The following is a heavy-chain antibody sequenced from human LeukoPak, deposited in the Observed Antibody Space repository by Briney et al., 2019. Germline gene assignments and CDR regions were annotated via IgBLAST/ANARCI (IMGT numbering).Heavy chain of an antibody. Sequence: GGSLRLSCAASEFTFSSYSMNWVRQAPGKGLEWVSYISSRSSTMYYADSVKGRFTISRDNAKNSLYLQMNSLRAEDTAVYYCARVGYDDAFDIWGQGTLVTVSS. J-gene: IGHJ3*02. V-gene: IGHV3-48*04. CDR3: ARVGYDDAFDI. D-gene: IGHD3-3*01. CDR2: ISSRSSTM. CDR1: EFTFSSYS.